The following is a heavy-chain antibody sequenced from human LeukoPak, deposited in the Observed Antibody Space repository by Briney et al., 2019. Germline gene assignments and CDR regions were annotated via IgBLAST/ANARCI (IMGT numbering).Heavy chain of an antibody. D-gene: IGHD4-17*01. CDR3: ARGPRRYGDYGWFDP. CDR2: THQRGST. J-gene: IGHJ5*02. V-gene: IGHV4-34*01. CDR1: GGSFSGYY. Sequence: SETRSLTCAVYGGSFSGYYWSWIRQPPRKGLEWIGETHQRGSTNYTPSLKSRVTISVDTSNNQFSLTLSSVTAADTAVYYCARGPRRYGDYGWFDPWGQGTLVTVSS.